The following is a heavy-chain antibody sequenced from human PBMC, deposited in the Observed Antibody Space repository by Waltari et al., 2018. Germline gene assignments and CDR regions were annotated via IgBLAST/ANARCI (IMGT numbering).Heavy chain of an antibody. CDR1: GFTFTNYE. J-gene: IGHJ6*03. Sequence: EVQVVESGGDLVQPGGSLRLSCAASGFTFTNYEMTWVRQAPGKGLEWVSSSSNSGSTMYYADSVKCRFTISRDNAKNSLYLQMDSLRAEDTAVYYCARPSTEHYFYYYYMDVWGIGTTVTVS. CDR2: SSNSGSTM. CDR3: ARPSTEHYFYYYYMDV. V-gene: IGHV3-48*03.